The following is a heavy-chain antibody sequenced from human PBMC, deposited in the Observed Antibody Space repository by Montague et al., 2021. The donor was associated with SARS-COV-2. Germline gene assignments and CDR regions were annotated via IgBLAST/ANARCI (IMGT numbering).Heavy chain of an antibody. J-gene: IGHJ4*02. CDR2: IYYTGST. CDR1: GGSISGYY. V-gene: IGHV4-59*13. CDR3: ARDYYGEYAAF. Sequence: SETLSLTCTVSGGSISGYYWSWIRQPPGKGLEWIGYIYYTGSTKYNPSVYSRASLSVDTSKNQFSLKLRSATAADTAVYYCARDYYGEYAAFWGRGTLVTVSS. D-gene: IGHD4-17*01.